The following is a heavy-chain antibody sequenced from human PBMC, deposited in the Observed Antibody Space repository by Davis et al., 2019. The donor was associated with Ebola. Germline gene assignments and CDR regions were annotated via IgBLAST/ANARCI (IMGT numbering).Heavy chain of an antibody. CDR3: ARDYDFWSGYYREDAFDI. D-gene: IGHD3-3*01. CDR2: INHSGST. CDR1: GGSFSGYY. V-gene: IGHV4-34*01. J-gene: IGHJ3*02. Sequence: PSETLSLTCAVYGGSFSGYYWSWIRQPPGKGLEWIGEINHSGSTNYNPSLKSRVTISVDTSKNQFSLKLSSVTAADTAVYYCARDYDFWSGYYREDAFDIWGQGTMVTVSS.